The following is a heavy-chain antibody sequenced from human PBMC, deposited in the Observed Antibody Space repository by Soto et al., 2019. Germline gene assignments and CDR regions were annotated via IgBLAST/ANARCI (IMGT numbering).Heavy chain of an antibody. D-gene: IGHD3-22*01. V-gene: IGHV4-34*01. J-gene: IGHJ4*02. CDR2: INHSGST. Sequence: PSENLSLTCAVDGGFFSVDYWRWIRHPPRKGREWIGEINHSGSTNYNPSLKSRVTISVDTSKNQFSLKLSYVTAADTAVYYCARGRTCVVIFHPFPSFEYRGQGTLVTVSS. CDR3: ARGRTCVVIFHPFPSFEY. CDR1: GGFFSVDY.